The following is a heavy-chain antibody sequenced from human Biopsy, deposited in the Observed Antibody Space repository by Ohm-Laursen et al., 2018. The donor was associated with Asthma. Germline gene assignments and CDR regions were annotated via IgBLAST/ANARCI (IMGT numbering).Heavy chain of an antibody. CDR3: ARATSTWTQSGPPYFDH. J-gene: IGHJ4*02. CDR1: PGSINDYY. V-gene: IGHV4-59*01. Sequence: TLSLTCTVSPGSINDYYWNWIRQFPGKGLEWIGYVHSTGSTRFNPSLKSRLTISVDTSVDQVSLKLTSVTAADTAVYYCARATSTWTQSGPPYFDHWGQGTLVTVSS. CDR2: VHSTGST. D-gene: IGHD6-13*01.